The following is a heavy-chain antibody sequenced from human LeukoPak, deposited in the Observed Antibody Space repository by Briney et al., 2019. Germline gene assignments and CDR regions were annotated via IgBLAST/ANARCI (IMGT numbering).Heavy chain of an antibody. CDR3: TRVGGSSWYTSGGDYYYYMDV. Sequence: GGSLRLSCTTSGFSFGDYAMSWVRQAPGKGLEWVGFIRRKAYGGTTEYAASVKGRFTISRDDSKRIAYLQTNSLKTEDTAVYYCTRVGGSSWYTSGGDYYYYMDVWGKGTTVTVSS. J-gene: IGHJ6*03. CDR2: IRRKAYGGTT. D-gene: IGHD6-13*01. V-gene: IGHV3-49*04. CDR1: GFSFGDYA.